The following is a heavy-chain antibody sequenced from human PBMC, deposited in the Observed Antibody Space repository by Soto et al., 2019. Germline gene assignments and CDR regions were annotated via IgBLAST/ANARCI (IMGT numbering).Heavy chain of an antibody. CDR3: ARSPGGYYID. CDR2: INTDGSST. Sequence: GGSLRLSCADSGFSFGSYWMHLVRQGPGKGLVWVARINTDGSSTNYADSVKGRFTISRDNAKNTLYLQMNSLRAEDTAVYYCARSPGGYYIDWGQGTMLTVSS. D-gene: IGHD3-9*01. V-gene: IGHV3-74*01. CDR1: GFSFGSYW. J-gene: IGHJ3*01.